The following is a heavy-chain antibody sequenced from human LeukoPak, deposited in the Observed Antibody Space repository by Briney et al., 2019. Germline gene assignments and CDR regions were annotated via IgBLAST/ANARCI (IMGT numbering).Heavy chain of an antibody. CDR1: GFPLSNYW. CDR2: INVDGSEK. D-gene: IGHD2-15*01. V-gene: IGHV3-7*01. Sequence: GGSLQLSCAASGFPLSNYWMTWVRQAPGKGLEWVANINVDGSEKYYVASVKGRFTISRDNTKNSFNLQMSSLRAEDTAVYYCARPYCSGATCYSPPDYWGQGTLVTVSS. J-gene: IGHJ4*02. CDR3: ARPYCSGATCYSPPDY.